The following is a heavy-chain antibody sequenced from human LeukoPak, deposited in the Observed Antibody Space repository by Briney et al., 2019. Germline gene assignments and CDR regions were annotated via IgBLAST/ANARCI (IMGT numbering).Heavy chain of an antibody. J-gene: IGHJ4*02. Sequence: GGSLRLSCAASGFTFKNFGMHWVRQGPGKGLEWVSFIWYDGRDKYYADSVKGRFTISRDNSKNTVYLQMNSLRAEDTAVYYCASFRMMSTVVSGDDYWGQGTLVTVSS. V-gene: IGHV3-30*02. D-gene: IGHD4-23*01. CDR3: ASFRMMSTVVSGDDY. CDR2: IWYDGRDK. CDR1: GFTFKNFG.